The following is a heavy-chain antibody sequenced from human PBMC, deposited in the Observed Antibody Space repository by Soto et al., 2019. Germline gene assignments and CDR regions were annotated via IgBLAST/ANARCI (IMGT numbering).Heavy chain of an antibody. V-gene: IGHV4-30-2*01. CDR1: GGSISSGGYS. J-gene: IGHJ4*02. CDR2: IYHSVST. CDR3: ARGPDY. Sequence: QLQLLESGSGLVKPSQTLSLTCAVSGGSISSGGYSWGWIRQPPGKGLEWIGYIYHSVSTYYNPSLKSLRTISVDRSKNQLSLRLRSVTAAAPAVYYRARGPDYWGQGPLVTVSS.